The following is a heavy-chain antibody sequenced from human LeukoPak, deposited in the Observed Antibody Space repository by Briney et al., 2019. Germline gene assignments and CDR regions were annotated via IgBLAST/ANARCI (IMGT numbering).Heavy chain of an antibody. CDR1: GYIFTKYG. V-gene: IGHV1-18*01. D-gene: IGHD6-13*01. J-gene: IGHJ4*02. CDR2: ISTYNGDT. Sequence: ASVKVSCKASGYIFTKYGVSWVRQAPGQGLEWMAWISTYNGDTNYAQKFQGRVTLTTDTSTSTVFMELRNLNTDDTAVYYCARDRPGGSSLDYWGQGILVTVSS. CDR3: ARDRPGGSSLDY.